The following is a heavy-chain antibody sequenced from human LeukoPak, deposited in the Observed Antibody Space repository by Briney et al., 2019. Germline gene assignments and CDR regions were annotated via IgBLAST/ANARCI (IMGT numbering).Heavy chain of an antibody. CDR2: FDPEDGET. Sequence: ASVKVSCKVSGYTLTELSMHWVRQAPGKGLEWMGGFDPEDGETIYAQKFQGRVTMTEDTSTDTAYMELSSLRSEDTAVYYCATGFASTLRPLGYYYYYMDVWGKGTTVTVSS. CDR3: ATGFASTLRPLGYYYYYMDV. D-gene: IGHD4-17*01. J-gene: IGHJ6*03. CDR1: GYTLTELS. V-gene: IGHV1-24*01.